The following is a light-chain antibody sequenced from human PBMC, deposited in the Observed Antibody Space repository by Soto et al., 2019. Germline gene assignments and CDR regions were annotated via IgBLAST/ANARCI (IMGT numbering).Light chain of an antibody. CDR3: QEYDTYLFT. V-gene: IGKV1-5*03. CDR2: KAS. J-gene: IGKJ2*01. Sequence: DIQMTQSPSNLSASVGDRVTITCRASQSISSWLAWYQQKPGKAPKLLIYKASSLESGVPSRFSGSGSGTEFTLTISSLQPDDFATYYCQEYDTYLFTFGQGTKLEI. CDR1: QSISSW.